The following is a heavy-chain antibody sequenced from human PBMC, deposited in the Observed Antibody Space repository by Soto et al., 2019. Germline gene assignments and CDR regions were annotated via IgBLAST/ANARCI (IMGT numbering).Heavy chain of an antibody. J-gene: IGHJ3*02. CDR2: IDWEDDK. V-gene: IGHV2-70*11. Sequence: SGPTLVNRTQTLTLTCTFSGFSLSTGGMCVSWIRQPPGKALEWLARIDWEDDKYYTTSLKTRLTISKDTSKNQVVLRMTNMDPVDTATYYCARAYYYGSGSGPDICGQGIMVTVSS. D-gene: IGHD3-10*01. CDR1: GFSLSTGGMC. CDR3: ARAYYYGSGSGPDI.